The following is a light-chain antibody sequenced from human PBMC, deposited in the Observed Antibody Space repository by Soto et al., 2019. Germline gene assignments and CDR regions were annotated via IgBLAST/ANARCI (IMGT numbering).Light chain of an antibody. V-gene: IGLV2-14*01. Sequence: QSVLTQPASVSGSPGQSITISCTGTSSDIGAYDYVSWFQQHPGKAPKLMISEVNNRPSGVSNRFSGSKSGNTAYLTISGLQAEDEADYYCCSYAGSYPFVFGTGTKVTVL. CDR2: EVN. J-gene: IGLJ1*01. CDR1: SSDIGAYDY. CDR3: CSYAGSYPFV.